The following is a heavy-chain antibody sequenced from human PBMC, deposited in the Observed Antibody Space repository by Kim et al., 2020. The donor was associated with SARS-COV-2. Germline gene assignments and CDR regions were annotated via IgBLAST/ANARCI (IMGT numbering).Heavy chain of an antibody. Sequence: TTYDGDSVKGRFTISRNNSRNTLYLEMNSLRSEDTAVCYCAKDNGGVCDFWGQGALVTVS. D-gene: IGHD4-17*01. CDR2: TT. CDR3: AKDNGGVCDF. V-gene: IGHV3-23*01. J-gene: IGHJ4*02.